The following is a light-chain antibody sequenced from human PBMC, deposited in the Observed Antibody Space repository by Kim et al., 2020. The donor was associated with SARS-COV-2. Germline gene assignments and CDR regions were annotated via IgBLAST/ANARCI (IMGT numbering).Light chain of an antibody. CDR1: QGFSSY. CDR3: QQRSNWPPFT. CDR2: DAS. Sequence: SPRQRPTPPCRARQGFSSYFAWYQQKPGQAPRLLIYDASNRATCIPARFSGSGSGTDFTLTISSLEPEDFAVYYCQQRSNWPPFTFGPGTKVDIK. J-gene: IGKJ3*01. V-gene: IGKV3-11*01.